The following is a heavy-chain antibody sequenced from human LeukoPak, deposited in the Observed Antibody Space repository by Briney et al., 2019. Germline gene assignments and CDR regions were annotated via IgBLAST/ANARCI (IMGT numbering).Heavy chain of an antibody. CDR3: ARVPYYYDSSGYLLSPMGGRHYYGMDV. V-gene: IGHV4-59*01. CDR2: IYYSGST. CDR1: GGSISSYY. Sequence: SETLSLTCTVSGGSISSYYWSWIRQPPGKGLEWIGYIYYSGSTNYNPSLKSRVTISVDTSKNRFSLKLSSVTAADTAVFYCARVPYYYDSSGYLLSPMGGRHYYGMDVWGQGTTVTVSS. D-gene: IGHD3-22*01. J-gene: IGHJ6*02.